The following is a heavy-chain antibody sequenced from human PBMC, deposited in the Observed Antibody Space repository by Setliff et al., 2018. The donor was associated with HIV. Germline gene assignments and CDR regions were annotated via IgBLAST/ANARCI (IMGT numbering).Heavy chain of an antibody. D-gene: IGHD6-6*01. Sequence: TSETLSLTCTVSGDSFNNYHWSWIRQPPGEGLQFLGFFHYRGSPIYNPSLKSRVKISVDTSKNQFSLNLTSVTAADTAVYYCARSVARDYWYFGHWGRGTLVTVSS. CDR1: GDSFNNYH. J-gene: IGHJ2*01. CDR3: ARSVARDYWYFGH. CDR2: FHYRGSP. V-gene: IGHV4-59*01.